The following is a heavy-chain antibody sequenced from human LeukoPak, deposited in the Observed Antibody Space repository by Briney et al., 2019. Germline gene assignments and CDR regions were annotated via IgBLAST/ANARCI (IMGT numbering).Heavy chain of an antibody. Sequence: PGGSLRLSCAASGFTFSSYWMHWVRQAPGKGLVWVSRINSDGSSTSYADSVKGRFTISRDNAKNTLYLQMNSLRAEDTAVYYCAAGYCSSTSCYALELWGQGTLVTVSS. CDR1: GFTFSSYW. J-gene: IGHJ4*02. D-gene: IGHD2-2*01. CDR2: INSDGSST. CDR3: AAGYCSSTSCYALEL. V-gene: IGHV3-74*01.